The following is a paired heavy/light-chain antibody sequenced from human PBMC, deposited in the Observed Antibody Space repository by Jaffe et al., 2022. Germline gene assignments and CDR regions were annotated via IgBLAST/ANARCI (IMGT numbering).Light chain of an antibody. J-gene: IGKJ1*01. CDR3: QRYNNWPQT. V-gene: IGKV3-15*01. CDR2: AAS. CDR1: QNIANN. Sequence: VMTQSPATLSVSPGERAILSCRASQNIANNLAWYQHKPGQAPRLLIYAASTRATDVPARFSGSGSGTEFTLTISGLLSEDFAVYYCQRYNNWPQTFGQGTKVEVK.
Heavy chain of an antibody. J-gene: IGHJ6*03. V-gene: IGHV4-39*02. CDR3: AREGNPYSDLWGGYYTGPEDYSYYYIDV. CDR2: IFYSGRT. CDR1: GGSINRSTYF. Sequence: QLQLRESGPGLVKPSETLSLNCNVSGGSINRSTYFWGWIRQPPGKGLEWIGSIFYSGRTYYNASLKSRSTISVDTSNNQFSLKLNSVTAADTAVYYCAREGNPYSDLWGGYYTGPEDYSYYYIDVWGTGTTVTVSS. D-gene: IGHD3-3*01.